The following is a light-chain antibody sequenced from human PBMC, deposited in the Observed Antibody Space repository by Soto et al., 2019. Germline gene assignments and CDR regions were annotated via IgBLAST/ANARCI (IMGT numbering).Light chain of an antibody. V-gene: IGLV2-14*01. CDR2: EVS. Sequence: QSVLTQPASVSGTPGQSITISCTGSNSDVGLYDFVSWYQHHPGRAPKLIVSEVSHRPSGISNRFSGSKSGNTASLTISGLHSDDDPDYPCLSYTTDDVRYVFGTGTKVTVL. J-gene: IGLJ1*01. CDR3: LSYTTDDVRYV. CDR1: NSDVGLYDF.